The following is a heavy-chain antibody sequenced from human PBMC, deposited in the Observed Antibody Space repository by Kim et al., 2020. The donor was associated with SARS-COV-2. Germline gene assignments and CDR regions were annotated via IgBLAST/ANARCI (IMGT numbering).Heavy chain of an antibody. CDR1: GYTFTSYA. J-gene: IGHJ4*02. V-gene: IGHV7-4-1*02. D-gene: IGHD3-10*01. CDR2: INTNTGNP. CDR3: ARAPIWFGELEFDY. Sequence: ASVKVSCKASGYTFTSYAMNWVRQAPGQGLEWMGWINTNTGNPTYAQGFTGRFVYSLDTSVSTAYLQISSLKAEDTAVYYCARAPIWFGELEFDYWGQGTLVTVSS.